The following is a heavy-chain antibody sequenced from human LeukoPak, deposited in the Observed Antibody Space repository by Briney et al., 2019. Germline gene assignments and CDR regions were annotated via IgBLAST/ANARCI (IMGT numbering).Heavy chain of an antibody. CDR2: IYTSGST. J-gene: IGHJ4*02. Sequence: PSETLSLTCTVSGGSISSYYWSWIRQPAGKGLEWIGRIYTSGSTNYNPSLKSRVTMSVDTSKNQFSLKLSSVTAADTAVYYCAREAVDFGAAPVTGDFDYWGQGTLVTVSS. CDR3: AREAVDFGAAPVTGDFDY. V-gene: IGHV4-4*07. D-gene: IGHD3-3*01. CDR1: GGSISSYY.